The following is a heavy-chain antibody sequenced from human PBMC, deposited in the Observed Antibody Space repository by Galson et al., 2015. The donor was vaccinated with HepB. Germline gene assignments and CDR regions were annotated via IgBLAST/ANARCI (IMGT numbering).Heavy chain of an antibody. D-gene: IGHD3-3*01. V-gene: IGHV3-33*08. CDR3: AGGPPRERDIWSRHYTRPDF. CDR1: VSIFSSHW. J-gene: IGHJ4*02. CDR2: IWYDGDPK. Sequence: SLRLSCAASVSIFSSHWMKWVRQAPEKGLEWVAVIWYDGDPKYYADSVKGRFTVSRDTSKSTLYLQMNSLRVGDTAVYYCAGGPPRERDIWSRHYTRPDFWGQGTLVTVSS.